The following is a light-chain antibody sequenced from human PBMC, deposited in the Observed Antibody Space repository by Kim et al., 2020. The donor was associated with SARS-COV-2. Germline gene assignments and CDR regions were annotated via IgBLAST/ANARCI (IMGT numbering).Light chain of an antibody. CDR1: RSNIGRNS. CDR2: SND. Sequence: PGQRVTISCSGSRSNIGRNSVNWYQQFPGTAPKILIYSNDQRSSGVPDRFSGSKSGTAASLAISDLRSEDEAEYFCAAWDDSLNLVFGGGTQLTVL. V-gene: IGLV1-44*01. J-gene: IGLJ2*01. CDR3: AAWDDSLNLV.